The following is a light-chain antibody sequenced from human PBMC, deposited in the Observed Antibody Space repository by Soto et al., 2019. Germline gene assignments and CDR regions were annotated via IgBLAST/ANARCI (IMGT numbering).Light chain of an antibody. CDR2: AAS. J-gene: IGKJ3*01. V-gene: IGKV3-20*01. CDR1: QSVSSNY. Sequence: EIVLTQSPGTLSLSPGERATLSCRVSQSVSSNYLAWYQQKPGQAPRLLIYAASSRATGIPDRVSGSGSGTDFILTINRLEPEDFAVYYCQQYGSSPLTFGPGTKVDIK. CDR3: QQYGSSPLT.